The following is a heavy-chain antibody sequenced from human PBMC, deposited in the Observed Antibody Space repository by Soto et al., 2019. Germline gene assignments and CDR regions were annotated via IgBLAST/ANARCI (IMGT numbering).Heavy chain of an antibody. CDR3: AKAKCSGDTCYVPDY. D-gene: IGHD2-15*01. J-gene: IGHJ4*01. Sequence: EVQVLESGGGLVQPGGSLRLSCAASGFTFSSYTMAWVRQAPGKGLEWVSSSSGSGGSSYYSDSVHGRFTISRDNYKNKVPTQMTSLRAEDTATYYCAKAKCSGDTCYVPDYWGHGTLVTVSS. CDR1: GFTFSSYT. CDR2: SSGSGGSS. V-gene: IGHV3-23*01.